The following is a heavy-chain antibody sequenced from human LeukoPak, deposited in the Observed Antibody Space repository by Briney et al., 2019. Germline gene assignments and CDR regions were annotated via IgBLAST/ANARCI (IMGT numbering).Heavy chain of an antibody. CDR1: GFTFSSYW. V-gene: IGHV3-7*03. Sequence: GGSLRLSCAASGFTFSSYWMSWVRQAPGKGLEWVANIKQDGGEKYSVDSVKGRFTISRDNAKSSLYLQMNNLRVEDTAVYYCATSQTTSGRYGNAFNIWGQGTMVTVSS. CDR3: ATSQTTSGRYGNAFNI. CDR2: IKQDGGEK. J-gene: IGHJ3*02. D-gene: IGHD6-19*01.